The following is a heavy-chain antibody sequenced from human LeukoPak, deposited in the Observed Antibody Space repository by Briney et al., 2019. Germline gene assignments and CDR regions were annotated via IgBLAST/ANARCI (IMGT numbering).Heavy chain of an antibody. D-gene: IGHD2-8*01. CDR2: INHSGST. CDR1: GGSFSGYY. V-gene: IGHV4-34*01. Sequence: SEALSLTCAVYGGSFSGYYWSWIRQPPGKGLEWIGEINHSGSTNYNPSLKSRVTISVDTSKNQFSLKLSSVTAADTAVYYCARGRRMLLGAFDIWGQGTMVTVSS. J-gene: IGHJ3*02. CDR3: ARGRRMLLGAFDI.